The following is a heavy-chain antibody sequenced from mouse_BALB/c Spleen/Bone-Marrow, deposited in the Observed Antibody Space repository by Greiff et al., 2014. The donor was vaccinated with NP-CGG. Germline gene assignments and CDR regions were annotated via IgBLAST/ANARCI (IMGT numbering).Heavy chain of an antibody. Sequence: VQLQQSGPGLVKPSQSLSPTCSVTGYSITSGYYWNWIRQFPGNKLEWMGYISYDGSNNYNPSLKNRISITRDTSKNQFFLKLDSVTTEDTATYYCAYYYYAMDYWGQGTSVTVSS. V-gene: IGHV3-6*02. CDR3: AYYYYAMDY. CDR2: ISYDGSN. J-gene: IGHJ4*01. CDR1: GYSITSGYY.